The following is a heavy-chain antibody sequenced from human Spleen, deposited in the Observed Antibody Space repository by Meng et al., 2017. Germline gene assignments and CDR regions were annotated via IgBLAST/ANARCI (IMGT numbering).Heavy chain of an antibody. CDR2: IDYSRST. J-gene: IGHJ4*02. V-gene: IGHV4-61*01. CDR1: GGSVSSGSYY. D-gene: IGHD1-26*01. CDR3: AGGPWELDY. Sequence: QVQLQGSGPGLVRPSETLSLTCTVSGGSVSSGSYYWSWIRQPPGKGLEWIGYIDYSRSTNYYPSLKSRVTMSVDTSKNQLSLKLSSVTAADTAVYYCAGGPWELDYWGQGILVTVSS.